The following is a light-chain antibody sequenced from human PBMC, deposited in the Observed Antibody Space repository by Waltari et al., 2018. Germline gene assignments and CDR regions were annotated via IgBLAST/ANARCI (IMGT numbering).Light chain of an antibody. V-gene: IGLV1-47*01. Sequence: QSVLTQPPSASGTPGQRVTISCSGSSSNIGSNYVYWYQQLPGTAPKLRIYKNNQRPSGVPDRFSGSKSGTSASLAISGLRSEDEADYSCAAWDDSLSGVVFGGGTKLTVL. CDR3: AAWDDSLSGVV. J-gene: IGLJ2*01. CDR2: KNN. CDR1: SSNIGSNY.